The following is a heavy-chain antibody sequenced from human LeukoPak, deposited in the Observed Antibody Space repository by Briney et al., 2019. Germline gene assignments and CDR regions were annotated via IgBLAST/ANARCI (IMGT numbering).Heavy chain of an antibody. V-gene: IGHV3-30-3*01. CDR3: AREYGTVFDY. D-gene: IGHD3-10*01. CDR1: GFTFSSYA. Sequence: PGRSLRLSSAASGFTFSSYAMHWVRQAPGKGLEWVAVISYDGSNKYYADSVKGRFTISRDNSKNTLYLQMNSLRAEDTAVYYCAREYGTVFDYWGQGTLVTVSS. J-gene: IGHJ4*02. CDR2: ISYDGSNK.